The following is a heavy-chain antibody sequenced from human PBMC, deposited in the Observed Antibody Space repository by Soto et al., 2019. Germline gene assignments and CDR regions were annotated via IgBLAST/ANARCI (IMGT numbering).Heavy chain of an antibody. D-gene: IGHD2-8*01. J-gene: IGHJ3*02. CDR2: IIPIFGTA. V-gene: IGHV1-69*13. CDR3: ARADRLYCTNGVCYFNAFDI. Sequence: GASVKVSCKASGGTFSSYAISWVRQAPGQGLEWMGGIIPIFGTANYAQKFQGRVTITADESTSTAYMELSSLRSEDTAVYYCARADRLYCTNGVCYFNAFDIWGQGTMATVSS. CDR1: GGTFSSYA.